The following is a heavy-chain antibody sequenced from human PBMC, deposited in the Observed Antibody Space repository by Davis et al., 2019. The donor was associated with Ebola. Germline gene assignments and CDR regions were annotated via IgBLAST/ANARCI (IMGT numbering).Heavy chain of an antibody. CDR1: AFSFDTYG. V-gene: IGHV3-64D*06. CDR2: INDNGGTT. J-gene: IGHJ3*02. D-gene: IGHD3-3*01. CDR3: VKDRRWSYAFDI. Sequence: GESLKISCAGFAFSFDTYGMHWVRQAPGRGLDFVSGINDNGGTTHYADSVKGRFTISRDDSRSTVYLQMSSLTVEDTALYYCVKDRRWSYAFDIWGQGTMVTVSS.